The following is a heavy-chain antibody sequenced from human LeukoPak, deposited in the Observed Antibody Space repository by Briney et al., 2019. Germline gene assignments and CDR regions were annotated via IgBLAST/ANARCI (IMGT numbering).Heavy chain of an antibody. J-gene: IGHJ4*02. V-gene: IGHV3-74*01. Sequence: PGGSLRLSCAASGFNFSSYWMHWVRQAPGKGLVWVSRINSDGSSTSYADSVKGRFTISRDNAKNTLYLQMNSLRAEDTAVYYCANPHYYGSGTGYWGQGTLVTVSS. CDR2: INSDGSST. CDR3: ANPHYYGSGTGY. D-gene: IGHD3-10*01. CDR1: GFNFSSYW.